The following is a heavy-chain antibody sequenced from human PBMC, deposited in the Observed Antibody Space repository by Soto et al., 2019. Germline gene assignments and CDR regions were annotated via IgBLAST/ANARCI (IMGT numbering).Heavy chain of an antibody. CDR3: ARDLGWSGYYMGYYYYGMDV. J-gene: IGHJ6*02. V-gene: IGHV1-18*01. Sequence: VKVSCKASGYTFTSYGISWVRQAPGQGLEWMGWISAYNGNTNYAQKLQGRVTMTTDTSTSTAYMELRSLRSDDTAVYYCARDLGWSGYYMGYYYYGMDVWGQGTTVTVSS. CDR1: GYTFTSYG. CDR2: ISAYNGNT. D-gene: IGHD3-3*01.